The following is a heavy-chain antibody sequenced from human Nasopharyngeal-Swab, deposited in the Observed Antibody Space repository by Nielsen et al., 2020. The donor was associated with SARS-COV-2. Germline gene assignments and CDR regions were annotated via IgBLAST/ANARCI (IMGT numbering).Heavy chain of an antibody. CDR3: ARDSGQDYDILTGYYVPLFYGMDV. Sequence: GESLKISCAASGFTFSSYAMTWVRQAPGKGLEWVSIISGSGDTTYYADSVKGRFTISRDNAKNSLYLQMNSLRPEDTAVYYCARDSGQDYDILTGYYVPLFYGMDVWGQGTTVTVSS. CDR1: GFTFSSYA. J-gene: IGHJ6*02. CDR2: ISGSGDTT. D-gene: IGHD3-9*01. V-gene: IGHV3-23*01.